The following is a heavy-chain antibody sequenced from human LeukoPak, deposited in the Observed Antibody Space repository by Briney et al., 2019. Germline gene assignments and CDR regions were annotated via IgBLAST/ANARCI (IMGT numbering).Heavy chain of an antibody. CDR2: ISGSGGST. CDR3: AKDQDIVVVPAAQD. V-gene: IGHV3-23*01. CDR1: GFTFSSYA. D-gene: IGHD2-2*01. J-gene: IGHJ4*02. Sequence: GGSLRLSCAASGFTFSSYAMSWVRQAPGKGLERVSAISGSGGSTYYADSVKGRFTISRDNSKNTLHLQMNSLRAEDTAVYYCAKDQDIVVVPAAQDWGQGTLVTVSS.